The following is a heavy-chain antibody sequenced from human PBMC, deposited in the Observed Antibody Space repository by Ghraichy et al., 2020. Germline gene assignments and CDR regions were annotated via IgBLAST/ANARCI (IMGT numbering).Heavy chain of an antibody. Sequence: SQTLSLTCAVYGGSFSGYYWSWIRQPPGKGLEWIGEINHSESTNYNPSLKSRVTISVDTSKNQFSLKLSSVTAADTAVYYCARVRTRYCSSTSCYTNTYGMDVWGQGTTVTVSS. V-gene: IGHV4-34*01. CDR1: GGSFSGYY. J-gene: IGHJ6*02. CDR3: ARVRTRYCSSTSCYTNTYGMDV. CDR2: INHSEST. D-gene: IGHD2-2*02.